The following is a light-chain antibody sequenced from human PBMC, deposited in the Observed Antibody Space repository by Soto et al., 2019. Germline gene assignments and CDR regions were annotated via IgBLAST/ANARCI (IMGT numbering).Light chain of an antibody. V-gene: IGKV2-24*01. J-gene: IGKJ1*01. CDR3: VEASLLPHA. Sequence: DIVLTQTPLSSPVTLGQPASISCKSSQSLAYSDGNIYLNWLQQRPGQPPRLLIYKTSNRFSGVPDRFSGSGAGTDFTPKISKVEAEDVGVYYCVEASLLPHAFGQGTKVEIK. CDR1: QSLAYSDGNIY. CDR2: KTS.